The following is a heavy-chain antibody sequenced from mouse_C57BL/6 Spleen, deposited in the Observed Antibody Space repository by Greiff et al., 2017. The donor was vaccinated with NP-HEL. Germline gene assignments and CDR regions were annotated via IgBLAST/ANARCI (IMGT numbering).Heavy chain of an antibody. CDR1: GYAFSSSW. J-gene: IGHJ4*01. Sequence: QVQLKQSGPELVKPGASVKISCKASGYAFSSSWMNWVKQRPGKGLEWIGRIYPGDGDTNYNGKFKGKATLTADKSSSTAYMQLSSLTSEDSAVYFCARGQLRLAMDYWGQGTSVTVSS. V-gene: IGHV1-82*01. CDR2: IYPGDGDT. CDR3: ARGQLRLAMDY. D-gene: IGHD3-2*02.